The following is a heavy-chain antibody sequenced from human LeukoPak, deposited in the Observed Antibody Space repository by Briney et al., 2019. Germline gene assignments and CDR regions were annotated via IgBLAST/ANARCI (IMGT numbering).Heavy chain of an antibody. Sequence: SETLSLTCAVYGGSFSGYYWSWIRQPPGKGLEWIGEINHSGSTNYNPSLKSRVTISVDTSKNQFSLKLSSVTAADTAVYYCARDGRGGYNPFDYWGREPWSPSPQ. J-gene: IGHJ4*02. CDR1: GGSFSGYY. CDR2: INHSGST. D-gene: IGHD5-24*01. V-gene: IGHV4-34*01. CDR3: ARDGRGGYNPFDY.